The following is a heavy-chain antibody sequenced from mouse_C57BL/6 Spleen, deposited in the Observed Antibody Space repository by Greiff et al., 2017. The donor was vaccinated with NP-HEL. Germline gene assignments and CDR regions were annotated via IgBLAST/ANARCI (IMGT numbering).Heavy chain of an antibody. CDR3: TRVYYGSSYDDMDY. CDR2: IYIGNGYT. V-gene: IGHV1-58*01. D-gene: IGHD1-1*01. J-gene: IGHJ4*01. CDR1: GYPFTSYG. Sequence: EVQLQESGAELVRPGSSVKLSCTTSGYPFTSYGINWVKQRPGQGLAWIGCIYIGNGYTEYNEKFKGKATLTSDTSSSTAYMQLSSLTSEDSAIYFCTRVYYGSSYDDMDYWGQGTSVTVSS.